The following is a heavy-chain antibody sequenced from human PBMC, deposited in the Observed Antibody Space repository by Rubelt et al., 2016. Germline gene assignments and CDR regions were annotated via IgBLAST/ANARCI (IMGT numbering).Heavy chain of an antibody. V-gene: IGHV1-2*06. CDR3: ARDGTSCPFDY. D-gene: IGHD2-2*01. CDR2: INPNSGGT. J-gene: IGHJ4*02. Sequence: MHWVRRAPGQGLEWMGRINPNSGGTNYAQKFQGRVTITRDTSASTAYMELGSLRSEDTAVYYCARDGTSCPFDYWGQGTLVTVSS.